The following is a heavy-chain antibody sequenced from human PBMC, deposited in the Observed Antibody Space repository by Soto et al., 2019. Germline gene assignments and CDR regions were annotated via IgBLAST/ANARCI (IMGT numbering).Heavy chain of an antibody. CDR1: GFALSNYA. CDR2: ISSNGGST. CDR3: VKDRYVDY. V-gene: IGHV3-64D*06. Sequence: GGSMRLSRSVYGFALSNYARHCVRQAPGKVLEYAASISSNGGSTYYADSVKGRFIISRDNSKNTLYLQMSSLRVDDTAVYYCVKDRYVDYWGQGALVTVSS. J-gene: IGHJ4*02.